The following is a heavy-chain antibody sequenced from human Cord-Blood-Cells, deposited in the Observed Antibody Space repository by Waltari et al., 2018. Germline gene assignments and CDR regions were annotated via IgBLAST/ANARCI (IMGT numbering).Heavy chain of an antibody. CDR1: GFTFSSYW. Sequence: EVQLVESGGGLVQTGGSLRLSCAASGFTFSSYWMGWVRQAPGKGLEWVANIKQDGSEKYYVDSVKGRFTISRDNAKNSLYLQMNSLRAEDTAVYYCARDWVAARYYDAFDIWGQGTMVTVSS. CDR2: IKQDGSEK. D-gene: IGHD6-6*01. CDR3: ARDWVAARYYDAFDI. J-gene: IGHJ3*02. V-gene: IGHV3-7*01.